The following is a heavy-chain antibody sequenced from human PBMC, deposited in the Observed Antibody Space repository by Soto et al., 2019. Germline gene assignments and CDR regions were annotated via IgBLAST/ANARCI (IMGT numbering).Heavy chain of an antibody. CDR2: IYATGTT. Sequence: SETLSLTCTVSGASISGFYWSWIRKSAGKGLEWIGRIYATGTTDYNPSLKSRVMMSVDTSKKQFSLKLRSVTAADTAVYYCVRDGTKTLRDWFDPWGQGISVTVSA. J-gene: IGHJ5*02. V-gene: IGHV4-4*07. CDR3: VRDGTKTLRDWFDP. CDR1: GASISGFY. D-gene: IGHD1-1*01.